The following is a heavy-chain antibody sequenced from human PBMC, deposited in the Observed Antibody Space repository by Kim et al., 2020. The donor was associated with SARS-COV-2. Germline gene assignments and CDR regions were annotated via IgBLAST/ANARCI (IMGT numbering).Heavy chain of an antibody. CDR2: ISAYNGNT. Sequence: ASVKVSCKASGYTFTSYGISWVRQAPGQGLEWMGWISAYNGNTNYAQKLQGRVTMTTDTSTSTAYMELRSLRSDDTAVYYCARDRARGVVAATPSDYWGQGTLVTVSS. V-gene: IGHV1-18*01. CDR1: GYTFTSYG. D-gene: IGHD2-15*01. J-gene: IGHJ4*02. CDR3: ARDRARGVVAATPSDY.